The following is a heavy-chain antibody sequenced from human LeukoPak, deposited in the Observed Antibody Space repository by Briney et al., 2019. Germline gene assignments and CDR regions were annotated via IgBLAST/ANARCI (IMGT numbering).Heavy chain of an antibody. CDR3: ARGDDLLTGSYDWFNP. V-gene: IGHV4-4*09. CDR1: GVSMNNNY. CDR2: MSFSGSA. D-gene: IGHD3-9*01. Sequence: SETLSLTCAVSGVSMNNNYWAWIRQSPGGKLEWIGYMSFSGSATYNPSLNSRVSISVDSYKTQFPLALTSLTAADTAVYYCARGDDLLTGSYDWFNPWGQGTLVIVSS. J-gene: IGHJ5*02.